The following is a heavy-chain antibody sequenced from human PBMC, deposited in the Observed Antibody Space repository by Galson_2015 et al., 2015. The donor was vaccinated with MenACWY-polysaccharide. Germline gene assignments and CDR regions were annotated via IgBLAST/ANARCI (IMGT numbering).Heavy chain of an antibody. CDR3: ARDWAQYSRSFSLDY. Sequence: SLRLSCAASGFTFSSYGMHLVRPAPGKGLEWVAFIRFGATNKYYADSVKGRFTISGDNSKNTLDLQMNNLRVEDTAVYYCARDWAQYSRSFSLDYWGQGSLVTVSA. V-gene: IGHV3-30*02. J-gene: IGHJ4*02. CDR2: IRFGATNK. D-gene: IGHD6-6*01. CDR1: GFTFSSYG.